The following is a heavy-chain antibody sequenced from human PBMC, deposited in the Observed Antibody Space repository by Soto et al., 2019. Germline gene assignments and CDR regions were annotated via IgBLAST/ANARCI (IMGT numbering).Heavy chain of an antibody. J-gene: IGHJ4*02. V-gene: IGHV3-30*18. Sequence: GGSLRLSCAASGFTFSSYGMHWVRQAPGKGLEWVAVISYDGSNKYYVDSVKGRFTISRDNSKNTLYLQMNSLRAEDTAVYYCAKQPAVSIVGATLDYWGQGTLVTVSS. CDR2: ISYDGSNK. D-gene: IGHD1-26*01. CDR3: AKQPAVSIVGATLDY. CDR1: GFTFSSYG.